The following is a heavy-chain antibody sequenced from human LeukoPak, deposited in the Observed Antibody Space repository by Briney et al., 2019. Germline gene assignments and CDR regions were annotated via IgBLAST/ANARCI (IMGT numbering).Heavy chain of an antibody. CDR1: GGSLSGHY. Sequence: SETLSLTCTVSGGSLSGHYWSWIRQPPGKRLEWIGYVSYTGRTKYNPSLQSRVTISIDTSKSQFSLKLTSVTAADTAVYYCARLWYGESSFDYWGQGSLVTVSS. CDR3: ARLWYGESSFDY. D-gene: IGHD3-10*01. J-gene: IGHJ4*02. V-gene: IGHV4-59*11. CDR2: VSYTGRT.